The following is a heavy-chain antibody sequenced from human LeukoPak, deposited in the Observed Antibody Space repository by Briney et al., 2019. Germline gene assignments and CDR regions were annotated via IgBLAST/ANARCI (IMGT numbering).Heavy chain of an antibody. V-gene: IGHV3-48*01. J-gene: IGHJ4*02. CDR1: GFTFNSYS. Sequence: GGSLRLSCGGSGFTFNSYSLNWVRQAPGKGLEWDSYISSDSTTTYYADSVKGRFTISRDTAKNSLYLQMNSLRAEDTAIYYCASLCSGGTCFTPYWGQGTLVTVSS. D-gene: IGHD2-15*01. CDR2: ISSDSTTT. CDR3: ASLCSGGTCFTPY.